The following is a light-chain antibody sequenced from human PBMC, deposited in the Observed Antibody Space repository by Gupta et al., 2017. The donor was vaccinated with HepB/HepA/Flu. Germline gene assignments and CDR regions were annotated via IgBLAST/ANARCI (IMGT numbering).Light chain of an antibody. V-gene: IGLV2-14*03. CDR3: SSWTDTPTLVG. CDR1: GSDFGDFDH. J-gene: IGLJ2*01. Sequence: SALTQPASVSVSPGQSITISCTGTGSDFGDFDHVAWYRQHPGRAPKLLSSDVTNRPSGVTGRFSGSKSGNTAYLTISGLQAEDEGDYDCSSWTDTPTLVGFGGGTKVTVL. CDR2: DVT.